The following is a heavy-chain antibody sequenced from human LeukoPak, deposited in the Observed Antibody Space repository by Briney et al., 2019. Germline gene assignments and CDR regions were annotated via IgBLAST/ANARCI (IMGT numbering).Heavy chain of an antibody. CDR3: ARDHEPMGAYYYYMDV. CDR2: IIPVFGTA. J-gene: IGHJ6*03. V-gene: IGHV1-69*13. Sequence: SVKVSCKASGGTFSSYVISWVRQAPGQGLEWMGGIIPVFGTAKYAQNFQGRVTITADESTSTAYMELSSLRSEDTAVYYCARDHEPMGAYYYYMDVWGKGTTVTISS. CDR1: GGTFSSYV. D-gene: IGHD3-10*01.